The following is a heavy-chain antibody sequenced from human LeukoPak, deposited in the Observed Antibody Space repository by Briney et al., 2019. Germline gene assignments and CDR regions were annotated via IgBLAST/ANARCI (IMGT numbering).Heavy chain of an antibody. V-gene: IGHV4-34*01. J-gene: IGHJ3*02. D-gene: IGHD1-14*01. CDR1: GGSFSGYY. CDR3: ARDSRDHGDI. Sequence: SETLSLTCAVYGGSFSGYYWSWIRQPPGKGLEWIGEINHSGSTNYNPSLKSRVTISVDTSKNQFSLKLGSVTAADTAVYYCARDSRDHGDIWGQGTMVTVSS. CDR2: INHSGST.